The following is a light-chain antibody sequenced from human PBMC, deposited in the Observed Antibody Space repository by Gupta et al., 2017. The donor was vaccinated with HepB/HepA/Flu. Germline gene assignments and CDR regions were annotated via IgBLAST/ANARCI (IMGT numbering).Light chain of an antibody. CDR1: SSDVGGYNY. J-gene: IGLJ1*01. CDR2: DVS. V-gene: IGLV2-14*01. Sequence: QCALTQPAPVSGSHGQSITISCTGTSSDVGGYNYVSWYQQHPGKAPKLMIYDVSNRPSGVSNRFSGSKSGNTASLTISGLQAEDEADYYCSSYTSSSTLYVFGTGTKVTVL. CDR3: SSYTSSSTLYV.